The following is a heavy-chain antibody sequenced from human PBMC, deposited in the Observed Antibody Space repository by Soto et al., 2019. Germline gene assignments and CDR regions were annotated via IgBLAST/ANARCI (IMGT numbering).Heavy chain of an antibody. CDR3: ARDAKPEAFDI. CDR2: IYYSGST. J-gene: IGHJ3*02. V-gene: IGHV4-30-4*01. Sequence: LSLTCTVSGGSISSGDYYWSWIRQPPGKGLEWIGYIYYSGSTYYNPSLKSRVTISVDTSKNQFSLKLSSVTAADTAVYYCARDAKPEAFDIWGQGTMVTVSS. CDR1: GGSISSGDYY.